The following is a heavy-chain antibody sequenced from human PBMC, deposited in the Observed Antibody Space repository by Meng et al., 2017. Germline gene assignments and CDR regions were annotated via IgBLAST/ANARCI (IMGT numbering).Heavy chain of an antibody. CDR1: GFTFGDYA. V-gene: IGHV3-49*03. J-gene: IGHJ4*02. CDR3: TRSPGRY. Sequence: GESLKISCTASGFTFGDYAMGWFRQAPGKGLEWVGFIRSKAYGGTTEYAASVKGRFTISRDDSKSIAYLQMNSLKTEGTAVYYCTRSPGRYWGQGTLVTVSS. CDR2: IRSKAYGGTT.